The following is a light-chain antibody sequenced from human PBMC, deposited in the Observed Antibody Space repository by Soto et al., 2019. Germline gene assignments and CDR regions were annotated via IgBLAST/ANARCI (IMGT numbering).Light chain of an antibody. CDR1: IPDVGGYNY. Sequence: QAVLAQPASVSGSPGQSTIISCTGTIPDVGGYNYVSWYQQHPGKAPKFLIYEVDKRASGVSDRFSGSKSGNTASLTISGLQAEDEADYYCSSYTSSNTLVFGTGTKVTVL. V-gene: IGLV2-14*01. CDR2: EVD. CDR3: SSYTSSNTLV. J-gene: IGLJ1*01.